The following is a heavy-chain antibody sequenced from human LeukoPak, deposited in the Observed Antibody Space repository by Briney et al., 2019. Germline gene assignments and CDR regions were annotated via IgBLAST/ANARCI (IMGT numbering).Heavy chain of an antibody. V-gene: IGHV3-30*03. J-gene: IGHJ6*03. CDR2: ISYDGSNK. D-gene: IGHD6-13*01. CDR3: ARDPSSWCYYYMDV. CDR1: GFTFSSYG. Sequence: QPGGSLRLSCAASGFTFSSYGMHWVRQAPGKGLEWVAVISYDGSNKYYADSVKGRFTISRDNSKNTLYLQMNSLRAEDTAVYYCARDPSSWCYYYMDVWGKGTTVTVSS.